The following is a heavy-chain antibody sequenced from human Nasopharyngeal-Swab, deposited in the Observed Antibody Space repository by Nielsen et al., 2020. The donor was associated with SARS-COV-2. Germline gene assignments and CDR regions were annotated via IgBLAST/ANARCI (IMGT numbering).Heavy chain of an antibody. CDR3: ARLGTESYHYYSLDV. Sequence: GESLKISCAASGFTFSSYNMNWVRQAPGKGLEWVSSISSRSSYIYYADSVKGRFTISRDNAKNSLYLQMNSLRAEDTAVYYCARLGTESYHYYSLDVWGQGTTVTVSS. D-gene: IGHD1-1*01. J-gene: IGHJ6*02. V-gene: IGHV3-21*01. CDR1: GFTFSSYN. CDR2: ISSRSSYI.